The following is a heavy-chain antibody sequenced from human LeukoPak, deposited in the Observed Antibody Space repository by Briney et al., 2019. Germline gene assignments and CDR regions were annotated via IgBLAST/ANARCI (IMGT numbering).Heavy chain of an antibody. J-gene: IGHJ4*02. CDR3: ARDYYDSSGYYYFDY. D-gene: IGHD3-22*01. CDR2: ISSSGSTI. V-gene: IGHV3-48*04. Sequence: PGGSLRLSCAASGFTFSSCSMNWVRQAPGKGLEWVSYISSSGSTIYYADSVKGRFTISRDNAKNSLYLQMNSLRAEDTAVYYCARDYYDSSGYYYFDYWGQGTLVTVSS. CDR1: GFTFSSCS.